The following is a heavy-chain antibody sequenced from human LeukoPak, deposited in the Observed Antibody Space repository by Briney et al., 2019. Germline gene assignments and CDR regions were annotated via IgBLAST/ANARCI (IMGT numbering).Heavy chain of an antibody. V-gene: IGHV3-30*18. CDR3: AKDPHSSETR. D-gene: IGHD3-22*01. Sequence: GGSLRLSCAASGFIFSNFAMTWVRQAPGKGLEWVAIISYDGSNKYYADSVKGRFTISRDNLKNMLYLQMNSLRAEDTAVYYCAKDPHSSETRWGQGTLVTVSS. J-gene: IGHJ1*01. CDR2: ISYDGSNK. CDR1: GFIFSNFA.